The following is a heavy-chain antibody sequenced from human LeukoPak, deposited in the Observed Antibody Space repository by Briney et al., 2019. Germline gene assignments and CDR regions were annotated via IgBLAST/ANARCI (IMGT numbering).Heavy chain of an antibody. CDR3: ASGLPPGIIDY. CDR2: IYSGGST. Sequence: PGGSLRLSRATPGFTVSSKYMTWVPQAPGKGLEWVSVIYSGGSTYYADSVTGRFTISRDNSKNTLYLQMNSLRAEDTAVYYCASGLPPGIIDYWGQGTLVTVSS. J-gene: IGHJ4*02. D-gene: IGHD6-13*01. V-gene: IGHV3-53*01. CDR1: GFTVSSKY.